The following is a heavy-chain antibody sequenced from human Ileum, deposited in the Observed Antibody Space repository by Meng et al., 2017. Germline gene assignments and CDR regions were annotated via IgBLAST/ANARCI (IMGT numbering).Heavy chain of an antibody. CDR3: ARRAHYGDPPR. J-gene: IGHJ4*02. D-gene: IGHD4-17*01. CDR1: SGSFTNNNYY. CDR2: IYYGGST. V-gene: IGHV4-39*01. Sequence: QLRLQESGPGLVKPSETLSLPCSVSSGSFTNNNYYWVWIRRPPGKGLEWIGSIYYGGSTYYNPSLKSRVTISVDTSTNQFSLKLISVTAADTAVYYCARRAHYGDPPRWGQGTLVTSPQ.